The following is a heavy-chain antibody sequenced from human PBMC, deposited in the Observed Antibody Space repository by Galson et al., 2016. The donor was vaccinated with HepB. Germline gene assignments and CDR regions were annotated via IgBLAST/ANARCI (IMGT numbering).Heavy chain of an antibody. CDR2: ISWNSDFV. V-gene: IGHV3-9*01. CDR1: GFALENYG. CDR3: ARVFFGGWTRGLLDK. D-gene: IGHD6-19*01. Sequence: SLRLSCAASGFALENYGMHWVRQAPGKGLEWVSAISWNSDFVAYADSVSGRFTISRDNAKHSLYLQMNSLTAEDTAFYFCARVFFGGWTRGLLDKWGQGVLVTVSS. J-gene: IGHJ4*02.